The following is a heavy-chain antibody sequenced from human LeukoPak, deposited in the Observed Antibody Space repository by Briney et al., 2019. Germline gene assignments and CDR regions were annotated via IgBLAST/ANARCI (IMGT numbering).Heavy chain of an antibody. D-gene: IGHD1-14*01. CDR3: TRERTLDY. Sequence: GGSLRLSCAASGFTFSGSAMQWVRQASGKGLEWVGRIRSKANSYATAHAASVKGRFTISRDDSKNTAYLQMNSLKTEDTAVYYCTRERTLDYWGQGTLVTVSS. J-gene: IGHJ4*02. CDR2: IRSKANSYAT. CDR1: GFTFSGSA. V-gene: IGHV3-73*01.